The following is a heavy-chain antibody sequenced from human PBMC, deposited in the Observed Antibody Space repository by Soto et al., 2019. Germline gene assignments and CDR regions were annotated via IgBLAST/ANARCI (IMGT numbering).Heavy chain of an antibody. CDR2: ISYDGSNK. CDR3: ARDLDYYDSSGYY. D-gene: IGHD3-22*01. Sequence: QVQLVESGGGVVQPGRSLRLSCAASGFTFSSYAMHWVCQAPGKGLEWVAVISYDGSNKYYADSVKGRFTISRDNSKNTLYLQMNSLRAEDTAVYYCARDLDYYDSSGYYWGQGTLVTVSS. CDR1: GFTFSSYA. J-gene: IGHJ4*02. V-gene: IGHV3-30-3*01.